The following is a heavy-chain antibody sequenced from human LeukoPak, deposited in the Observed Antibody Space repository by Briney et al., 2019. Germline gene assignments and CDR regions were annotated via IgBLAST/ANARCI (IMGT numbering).Heavy chain of an antibody. V-gene: IGHV3-49*04. Sequence: PGGSLRLSCTASGFTFGDYAMSWVRQAPGKGLEWVGFIRSKAYGGTTEYAASVKGRFTISRDDSKSIAYLQMNSLKTEDTAVYYCTRDAVGWHVDTNWFDPWGQGTLVTVSS. CDR3: TRDAVGWHVDTNWFDP. D-gene: IGHD5-18*01. CDR1: GFTFGDYA. CDR2: IRSKAYGGTT. J-gene: IGHJ5*02.